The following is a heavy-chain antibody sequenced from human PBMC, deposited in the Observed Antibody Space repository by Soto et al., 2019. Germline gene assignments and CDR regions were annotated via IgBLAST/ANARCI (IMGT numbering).Heavy chain of an antibody. J-gene: IGHJ6*02. CDR3: ARDRGAYGMDV. V-gene: IGHV1-18*01. Sequence: QVQLVQSGAEVKKPGASVKVSCKASGYTFTSYGISWVRQAPGQWLEWMGWISAYNGNTNYAQKLQGRVTMTADTSTSTGYMELRSLRSDDTAVYYCARDRGAYGMDVWGQGTTVTVSS. CDR2: ISAYNGNT. CDR1: GYTFTSYG.